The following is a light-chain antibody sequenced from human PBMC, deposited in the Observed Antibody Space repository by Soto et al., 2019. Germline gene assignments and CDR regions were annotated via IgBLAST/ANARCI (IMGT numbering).Light chain of an antibody. Sequence: QSVLTQPPSVSAAPGQTVSISCSGSSSNIGKNYVSWYQQFPGTAPKLLIYDNDKRPSGIPDRFSGSKSGTSATLGITGLQTGDEADYYCATWDSSLSAGVFGGGTKLTV. CDR1: SSNIGKNY. CDR3: ATWDSSLSAGV. J-gene: IGLJ3*02. V-gene: IGLV1-51*01. CDR2: DND.